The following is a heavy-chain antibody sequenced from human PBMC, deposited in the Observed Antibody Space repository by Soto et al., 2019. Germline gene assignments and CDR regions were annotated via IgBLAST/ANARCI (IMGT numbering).Heavy chain of an antibody. CDR2: ISGSGGST. Sequence: EVQLLESGGGLVQPGGSLRLSCAASGFTFSSYAMSWVRQAPGKGLEWVSGISGSGGSTYYADSVKGRLTISGDNSTNTLYLQMNSLRAEDTAVYYCAKAHSGYVWGRYYFDYWGQGTLVTVSS. CDR1: GFTFSSYA. V-gene: IGHV3-23*01. CDR3: AKAHSGYVWGRYYFDY. J-gene: IGHJ4*02. D-gene: IGHD5-12*01.